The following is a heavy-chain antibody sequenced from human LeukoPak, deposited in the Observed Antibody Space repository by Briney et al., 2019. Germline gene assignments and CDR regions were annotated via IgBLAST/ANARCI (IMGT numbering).Heavy chain of an antibody. V-gene: IGHV3-30-3*01. D-gene: IGHD6-25*01. J-gene: IGHJ4*02. CDR3: ARDTSETIAAGYFDY. CDR2: ISYDGSNK. CDR1: GFTFSSYA. Sequence: AGSLRLSCAASGFTFSSYAMHWVRQAPGKGLEWVAVISYDGSNKYYADSVKGRFTISRDNSKNTLYLQMNSLRAEDTAVYYCARDTSETIAAGYFDYWGQGTLVTVSS.